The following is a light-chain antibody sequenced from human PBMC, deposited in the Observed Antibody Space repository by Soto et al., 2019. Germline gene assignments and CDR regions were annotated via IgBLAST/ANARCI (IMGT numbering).Light chain of an antibody. CDR3: SSYTSSNTWG. V-gene: IGLV2-14*01. Sequence: QSALTQPASVSGSPGQSITISCTGTSSDVGAYNYVSWYQQHPGKAPKLMIYEVSYRPSGVSDRFSGSRSGNTASLTISGLQAEDEADYYCSSYTSSNTWGFGGGTKVTVL. J-gene: IGLJ3*02. CDR2: EVS. CDR1: SSDVGAYNY.